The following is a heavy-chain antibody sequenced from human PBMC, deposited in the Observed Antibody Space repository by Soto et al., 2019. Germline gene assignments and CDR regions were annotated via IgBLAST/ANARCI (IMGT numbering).Heavy chain of an antibody. J-gene: IGHJ6*03. CDR2: TYYRSKWYN. CDR3: ARRQMVYAKGYYYMEV. V-gene: IGHV6-1*01. Sequence: SHTLSLTCGISGDSVSSNSASLDFVIQSPSRGLEWLGRTYYRSKWYNDYAVSVKSRITINPDTSKNQFSLQLNSVTPEDTAVYYCARRQMVYAKGYYYMEVWGKGTTVTVSS. CDR1: GDSVSSNSAS. D-gene: IGHD2-8*01.